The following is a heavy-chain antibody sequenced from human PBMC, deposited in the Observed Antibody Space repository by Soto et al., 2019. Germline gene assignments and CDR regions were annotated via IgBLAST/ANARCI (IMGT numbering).Heavy chain of an antibody. Sequence: GASVKVSCKASGGTFSSYAISWVRQAPGQGLEWMGGIIPIFGTANYAQKFQGRVTITADESTSTAYMELSSLRSEDTAVYYCARFPHYDILTGLADYWGQGTLVTVPQ. D-gene: IGHD3-9*01. CDR3: ARFPHYDILTGLADY. CDR2: IIPIFGTA. V-gene: IGHV1-69*13. J-gene: IGHJ4*02. CDR1: GGTFSSYA.